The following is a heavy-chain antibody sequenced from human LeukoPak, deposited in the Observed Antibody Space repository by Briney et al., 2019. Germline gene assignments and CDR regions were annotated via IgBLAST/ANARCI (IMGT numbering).Heavy chain of an antibody. J-gene: IGHJ5*02. CDR3: PGYSSSWQNWFDP. D-gene: IGHD6-13*01. Sequence: GGSLRLSCAASGFTFSSYAMSWVRQAPGKGLEWVSAISGSGGSTYYADSVKGRFTISRDNSKNTLYLQMNSLRAEDTAVYYCPGYSSSWQNWFDPWGQGTLVTVSS. CDR1: GFTFSSYA. CDR2: ISGSGGST. V-gene: IGHV3-23*01.